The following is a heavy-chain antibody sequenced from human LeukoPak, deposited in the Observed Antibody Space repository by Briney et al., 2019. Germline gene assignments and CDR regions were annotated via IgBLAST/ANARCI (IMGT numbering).Heavy chain of an antibody. J-gene: IGHJ4*02. D-gene: IGHD3-9*01. V-gene: IGHV4-31*03. CDR1: GGSISSGGYY. CDR3: ARTQTYYDILTGYLGDYYFDY. Sequence: PSETLSLTCTVSGGSISSGGYYWSWIRQHPGKGLEWIGYIYYSGSTYYNPSLKSRVTISVDRSKNQFSLKLSSVTAADTAVYYCARTQTYYDILTGYLGDYYFDYWGQGTLVTVSS. CDR2: IYYSGST.